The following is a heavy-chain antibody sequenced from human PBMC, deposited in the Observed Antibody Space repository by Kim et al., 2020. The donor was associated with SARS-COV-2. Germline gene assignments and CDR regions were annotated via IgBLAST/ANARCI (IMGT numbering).Heavy chain of an antibody. CDR3: ARALGWGYYNGMDV. D-gene: IGHD3-16*01. Sequence: GGSLRLSCAASGFTFSTYGMHWVRQAPGKGLEWVAIVWFGGSNNYYADSVKGRFTISRDNSKNMLYLQMNSLRAEDTAVYYCARALGWGYYNGMDVWGQGTTVTVS. CDR1: GFTFSTYG. J-gene: IGHJ6*02. CDR2: VWFGGSNN. V-gene: IGHV3-33*01.